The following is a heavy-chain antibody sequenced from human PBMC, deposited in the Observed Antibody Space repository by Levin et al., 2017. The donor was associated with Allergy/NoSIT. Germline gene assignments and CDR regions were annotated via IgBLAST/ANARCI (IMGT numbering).Heavy chain of an antibody. V-gene: IGHV1-2*02. Sequence: ASVKVSCKASGYTFTGYYMHWVRQAPGQGLEWMGWINPNSGGTNYAQKFQGRVTMTRDTSISTAYMELSRLRSDDTAVYYCARDHSSSWYVDAFDIWGQGTMVTVSS. CDR1: GYTFTGYY. J-gene: IGHJ3*02. CDR2: INPNSGGT. D-gene: IGHD6-13*01. CDR3: ARDHSSSWYVDAFDI.